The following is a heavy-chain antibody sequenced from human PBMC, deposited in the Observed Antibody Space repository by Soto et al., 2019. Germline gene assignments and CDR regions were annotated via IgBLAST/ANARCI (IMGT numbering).Heavy chain of an antibody. CDR2: IYHGAST. D-gene: IGHD3-10*01. CDR1: GGSISSGGYS. Sequence: PSETLSLTCAVSGGSISSGGYSWTWIRQPPGKGLEWIGYIYHGASTYYNPSLKSRVTISVDRSKNQFSLKLSSVTAADTAVYYCARENNVLPGGYFDYWGQGTLVTVS. J-gene: IGHJ4*02. CDR3: ARENNVLPGGYFDY. V-gene: IGHV4-30-2*01.